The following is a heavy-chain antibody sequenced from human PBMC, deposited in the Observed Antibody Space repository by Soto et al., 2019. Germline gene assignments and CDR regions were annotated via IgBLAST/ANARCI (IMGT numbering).Heavy chain of an antibody. V-gene: IGHV4-59*01. J-gene: IGHJ4*02. CDR1: GGSISNYY. CDR2: IYYSGGT. D-gene: IGHD2-21*01. Sequence: SETLSLTCTVSGGSISNYYWSWIRQPPGKGLEWIGYIYYSGGTNYNPSLKSRVTISVDTSKNQFSLKLSSVTAADTAVYYCARVWGYYFDYWGQGTLVTVSS. CDR3: ARVWGYYFDY.